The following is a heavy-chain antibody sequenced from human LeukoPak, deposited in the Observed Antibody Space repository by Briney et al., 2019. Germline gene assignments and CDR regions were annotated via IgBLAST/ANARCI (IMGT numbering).Heavy chain of an antibody. D-gene: IGHD6-19*01. CDR3: ARGDDSSGWYDWSYFDY. CDR1: GGSFSGYY. Sequence: SEILSLTCAVYGGSFSGYYWSWIRQPPGKGLEWIGEINHSGSTNYNPSLKSRVTISVDTSKNQFSLKLSSVTAADTAVYYCARGDDSSGWYDWSYFDYWGQGTLVTVSS. V-gene: IGHV4-34*01. CDR2: INHSGST. J-gene: IGHJ4*02.